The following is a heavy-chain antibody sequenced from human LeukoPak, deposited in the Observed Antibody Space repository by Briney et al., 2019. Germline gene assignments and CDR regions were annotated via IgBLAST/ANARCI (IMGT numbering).Heavy chain of an antibody. CDR3: ANDSSIAARWDYYMDV. J-gene: IGHJ6*03. Sequence: GGSLRLSCAASGFTFSSYWMSWVRQAPGKGLEWVSAISGSGGSTYYADSVKGRFTISRDNSKNTLYLQMNSLRAEDTAVYYCANDSSIAARWDYYMDVWGKGTTVTVSS. CDR1: GFTFSSYW. V-gene: IGHV3-23*01. D-gene: IGHD6-6*01. CDR2: ISGSGGST.